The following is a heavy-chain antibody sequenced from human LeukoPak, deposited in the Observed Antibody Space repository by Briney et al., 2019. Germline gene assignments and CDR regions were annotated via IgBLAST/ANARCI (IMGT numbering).Heavy chain of an antibody. V-gene: IGHV1-2*02. D-gene: IGHD6-19*01. CDR3: ARSIAVAGVNWFDP. Sequence: ASVKVSCKASGYTFTGYYMHWVRQAPGQGLEWMGWINPNSGGTNYAQKFQGRVTMTRDTSISTAYMELSRLRSDDTAVYYCARSIAVAGVNWFDPWGQGTLVTVSS. CDR1: GYTFTGYY. CDR2: INPNSGGT. J-gene: IGHJ5*02.